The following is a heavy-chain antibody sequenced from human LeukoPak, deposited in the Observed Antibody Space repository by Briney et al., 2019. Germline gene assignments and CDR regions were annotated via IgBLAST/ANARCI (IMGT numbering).Heavy chain of an antibody. CDR2: IKQDGSEK. CDR3: ARDSSGSYGGYYFDY. V-gene: IGHV3-7*01. Sequence: GGSLRLSCAASGFTCSSYWMSWVRQAPGKGLEWVANIKQDGSEKYYVDSVKGRFTISRDNAKNSLYLQMNSLRAEDTAVYYCARDSSGSYGGYYFDYWGQGTLVTVSS. J-gene: IGHJ4*02. D-gene: IGHD1-26*01. CDR1: GFTCSSYW.